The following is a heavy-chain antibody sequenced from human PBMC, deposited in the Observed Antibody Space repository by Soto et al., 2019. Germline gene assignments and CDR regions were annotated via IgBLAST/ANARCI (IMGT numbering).Heavy chain of an antibody. J-gene: IGHJ2*01. CDR3: ARTKYDSSAYYYWYLGL. CDR2: IIPIFGTA. D-gene: IGHD3-22*01. Sequence: QVELVQSGAEVKKPGSSVKVSCQASEDTFRNYAISWVRQAPGQGLEWMGGIIPIFGTANYAQKFQGRATITADTSANKVYLELSSLRSEDTAVYYCARTKYDSSAYYYWYLGLWGRGTLVTFSS. CDR1: EDTFRNYA. V-gene: IGHV1-69*06.